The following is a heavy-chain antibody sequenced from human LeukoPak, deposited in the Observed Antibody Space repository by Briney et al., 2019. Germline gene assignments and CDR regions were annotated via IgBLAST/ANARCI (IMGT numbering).Heavy chain of an antibody. CDR1: GFTFSDYW. J-gene: IGHJ5*02. CDR2: VNRVGNT. D-gene: IGHD6-25*01. CDR3: ARERVVSDYNWFDP. V-gene: IGHV4-34*01. Sequence: PGGSLRLSCAASGFTFSDYWMTWVRQPPGKGLEWIGEVNRVGNTIYNPSLKSRVTISIDTSTTQFSLRLTSVTVADTAVYFCARERVVSDYNWFDPWGQGTLVTVSS.